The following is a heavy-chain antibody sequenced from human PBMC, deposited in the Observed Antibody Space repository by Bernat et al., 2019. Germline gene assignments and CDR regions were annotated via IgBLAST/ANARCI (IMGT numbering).Heavy chain of an antibody. J-gene: IGHJ3*02. CDR2: ISGDIGST. CDR3: ARLLSFSGWDVFDI. D-gene: IGHD6-19*01. CDR1: GFTFSTYA. V-gene: IGHV3-23*01. Sequence: EVQLLESGGGLEQPGGSLRLSCAASGFTFSTYAMSWVRQAPGKGLEWVSGISGDIGSTYYADSVKGRFTISRDNSKSTLYLQMKSLRAEDTAVYYCARLLSFSGWDVFDIWGQGTTVTVSS.